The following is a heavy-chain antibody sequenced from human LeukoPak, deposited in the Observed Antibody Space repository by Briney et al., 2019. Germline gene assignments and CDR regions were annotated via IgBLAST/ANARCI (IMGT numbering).Heavy chain of an antibody. CDR1: GGSISSYY. CDR2: IYYSGST. Sequence: SETLSLTCTVSGGSISSYYWSWIRRPPGKGLEWIGYIYYSGSTNYNPSLKSRVTISVDTSKNQFSLKLSSVTAADTAVYYCARDRDYGDPYYFDYWGQGTLVTVSS. V-gene: IGHV4-59*01. CDR3: ARDRDYGDPYYFDY. J-gene: IGHJ4*02. D-gene: IGHD4-17*01.